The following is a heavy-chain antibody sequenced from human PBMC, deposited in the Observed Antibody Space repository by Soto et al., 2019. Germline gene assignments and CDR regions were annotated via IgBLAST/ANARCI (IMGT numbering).Heavy chain of an antibody. CDR1: GGSISSSSYY. CDR2: IYYSGST. Sequence: QLQLQESGPGLVKPSETLSLTCTVSGGSISSSSYYWGWIRQPPGKGLEWIGSIYYSGSTYYNPSLTSRVTISVDTSKNQFSLKLSSVTAADTAVYYCAIHGYSYEFDYWGQVTLVTVSS. V-gene: IGHV4-39*01. CDR3: AIHGYSYEFDY. J-gene: IGHJ4*02. D-gene: IGHD5-18*01.